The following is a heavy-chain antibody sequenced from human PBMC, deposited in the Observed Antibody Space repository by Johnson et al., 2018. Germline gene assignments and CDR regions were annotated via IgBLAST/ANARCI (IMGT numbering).Heavy chain of an antibody. CDR3: AYCSSTSWYAYRNAFDI. Sequence: VQLVESGGGLVKPGGSLRLSCAASGFTFSTYAMSWVRQAPGKGLEWVSVIYSGGSTYYADSVKGRFTISRDNSKNTLYLQRNSLRAEDTAVYYCAYCSSTSWYAYRNAFDIWGQGTMVTVSS. V-gene: IGHV3-66*01. CDR1: GFTFSTYA. D-gene: IGHD2-2*01. CDR2: IYSGGST. J-gene: IGHJ3*02.